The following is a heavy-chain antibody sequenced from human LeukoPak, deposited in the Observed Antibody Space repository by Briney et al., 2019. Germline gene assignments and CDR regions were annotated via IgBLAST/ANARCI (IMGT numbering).Heavy chain of an antibody. Sequence: PGGSLRLSCAASGFTFSSYWMSWVRQAPGKGLEWVANIKQDGSEKYYVDSVKGRFTISRDNAKNSLYLQMNSLRAEDTAVYYCARESSGRLYCSSTSCYSHGMDVWGQGTTATVSS. CDR3: ARESSGRLYCSSTSCYSHGMDV. CDR2: IKQDGSEK. J-gene: IGHJ6*02. CDR1: GFTFSSYW. D-gene: IGHD2-2*01. V-gene: IGHV3-7*01.